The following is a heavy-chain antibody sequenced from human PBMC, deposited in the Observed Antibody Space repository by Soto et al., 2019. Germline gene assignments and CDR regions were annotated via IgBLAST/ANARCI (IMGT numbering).Heavy chain of an antibody. J-gene: IGHJ4*02. V-gene: IGHV4-34*01. CDR2: INHSGST. CDR3: ARGGGSSSGSYYFDY. CDR1: GGSFSGYY. D-gene: IGHD6-6*01. Sequence: QVQLQQWGAGLLKPSETLSLTCAVYGGSFSGYYWSWIRQPPGKGLEWIGEINHSGSTNYNPSLKSRVTISGNTSKNQFPLKLSSVTAADTAVYYCARGGGSSSGSYYFDYWGQGTLVTVSS.